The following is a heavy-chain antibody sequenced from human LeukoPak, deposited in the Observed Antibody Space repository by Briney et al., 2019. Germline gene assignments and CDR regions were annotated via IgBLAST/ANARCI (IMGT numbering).Heavy chain of an antibody. D-gene: IGHD5-12*01. CDR3: SRGTDMTPISGDYSFVY. CDR1: GGSITGYY. CDR2: VSDTGRA. V-gene: IGHV4-4*07. J-gene: IGHJ4*02. Sequence: PSETLSLTCTVSGGSITGYYWTWIRQPAGKGLEWVGRVSDTGRAYYNPYLERRVTISLDTSNNRFSLNMTSVTAAATAVYYCSRGTDMTPISGDYSFVYWGQGTLVSVSS.